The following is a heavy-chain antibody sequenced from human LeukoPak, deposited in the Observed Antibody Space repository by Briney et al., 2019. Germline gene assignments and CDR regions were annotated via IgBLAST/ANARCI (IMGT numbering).Heavy chain of an antibody. V-gene: IGHV3-66*01. D-gene: IGHD6-19*01. CDR1: GLTVSSNY. Sequence: PGGSLRLSCAGSGLTVSSNYTSWARQAPGKGLEWVSVIYSGDRTYYADSVKGRFIISRDNSKNTVYFQMNSLRAEDTAVYYWARDRAVAEGRLYYWGEGTLVTVSS. CDR2: IYSGDRT. CDR3: ARDRAVAEGRLYY. J-gene: IGHJ4*02.